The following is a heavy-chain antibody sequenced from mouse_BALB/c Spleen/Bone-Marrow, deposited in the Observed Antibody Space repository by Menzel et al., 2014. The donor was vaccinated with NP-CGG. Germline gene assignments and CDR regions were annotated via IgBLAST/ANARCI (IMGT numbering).Heavy chain of an antibody. CDR3: ASYVYGYYLDY. CDR1: GFNIXDTY. CDR2: IDPANGNT. V-gene: IGHV14-3*02. D-gene: IGHD2-2*01. J-gene: IGHJ2*01. Sequence: VQLKESGAELVKPGASVKLSCTASGFNIXDTYMHWVKQRPEQGLEWIGRIDPANGNTKYDPKFQGKASITADTSSNTAYLQLSSLTSEDTAVYYCASYVYGYYLDYWGQGTTLTVSS.